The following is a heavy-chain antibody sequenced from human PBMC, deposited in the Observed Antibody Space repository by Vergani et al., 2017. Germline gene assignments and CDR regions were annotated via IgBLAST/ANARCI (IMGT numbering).Heavy chain of an antibody. CDR1: GYTFTSYG. Sequence: QVQLVQSGAEVKKPGASVKVSCKASGYTFTSYGISWVRQAPGQGLEWMGWISAYNGNTNYAQKFQGRVTITADESTSTAYMELSSLRSEDTAVYYCARDHSDYGDYSRPGRTTYFDLWGRGTLVTVSS. D-gene: IGHD4-17*01. CDR2: ISAYNGNT. V-gene: IGHV1-18*01. CDR3: ARDHSDYGDYSRPGRTTYFDL. J-gene: IGHJ2*01.